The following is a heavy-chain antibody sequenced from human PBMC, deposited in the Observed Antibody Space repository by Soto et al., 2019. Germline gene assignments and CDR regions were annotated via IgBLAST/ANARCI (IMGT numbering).Heavy chain of an antibody. CDR2: IYYSGST. Sequence: QLQLQESGPGLVKPSETLSLTCTVSGGSISSSSYYWGWIRQPPGNGLEWIGSIYYSGSTYYNPSRKGRVTISVDTSKNQFSLKLSSVTAADTAVYYCAVKYSSSLDFFDYWGQGPLVTVSS. CDR3: AVKYSSSLDFFDY. J-gene: IGHJ4*02. D-gene: IGHD6-13*01. CDR1: GGSISSSSYY. V-gene: IGHV4-39*01.